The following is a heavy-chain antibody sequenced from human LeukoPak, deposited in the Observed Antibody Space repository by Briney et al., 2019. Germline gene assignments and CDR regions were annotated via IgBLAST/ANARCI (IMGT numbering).Heavy chain of an antibody. D-gene: IGHD5-18*01. J-gene: IGHJ6*02. Sequence: ASVKVSCKVSGYTLTELSMHWVRQAPGQGLEWMGGIIPIFGTANYAQKFQGRVTITADESTSTAYMELSSLRSEDTAVYYCAREVDTAMVSVYGMDVWGQGTTVTVSS. CDR3: AREVDTAMVSVYGMDV. CDR2: IIPIFGTA. CDR1: GYTLTELS. V-gene: IGHV1-69*13.